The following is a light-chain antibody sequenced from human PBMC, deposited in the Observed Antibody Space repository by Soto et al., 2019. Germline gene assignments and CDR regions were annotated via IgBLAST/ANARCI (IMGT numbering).Light chain of an antibody. CDR3: QQRSNWPPT. Sequence: EIVLTQSPATLSLSPGERASLSCSASQSIANSLAWYQQKPGQAPRLLIYDASNRATGIPARFSGSGSGTDFTLTISSLEPEDFAVYYCQQRSNWPPTFGQGTRLEIK. CDR1: QSIANS. V-gene: IGKV3-11*01. J-gene: IGKJ5*01. CDR2: DAS.